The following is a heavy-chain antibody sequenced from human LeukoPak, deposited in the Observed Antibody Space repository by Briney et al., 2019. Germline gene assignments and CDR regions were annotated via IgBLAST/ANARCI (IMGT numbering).Heavy chain of an antibody. J-gene: IGHJ4*02. D-gene: IGHD4-17*01. V-gene: IGHV3-21*01. Sequence: GGSLRLSCAASGFTFTIYTMNWVRQAPGRGLEWVSSISSTGNNIYYADPVKGRFTISRDNAKVSLYLEMNSLRAEDTAVYYCARGLRRGDYWGQGTLVTVSS. CDR2: ISSTGNNI. CDR1: GFTFTIYT. CDR3: ARGLRRGDY.